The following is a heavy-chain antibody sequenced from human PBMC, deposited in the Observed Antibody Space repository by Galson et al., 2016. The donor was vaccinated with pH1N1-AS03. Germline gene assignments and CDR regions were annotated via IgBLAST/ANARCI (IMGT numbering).Heavy chain of an antibody. Sequence: SLRLSCAASGFSFSSYWMTWVRLTPGKGLEWVANINQDGSAVHYVDSVKGRFTISRDNAKNSLSLQMNSLRDEDTAVYYCARSQECSRPSCSLRIYYYPMDVWGHGTTVTVSS. CDR2: INQDGSAV. V-gene: IGHV3-7*03. J-gene: IGHJ6*02. D-gene: IGHD2-2*01. CDR1: GFSFSSYW. CDR3: ARSQECSRPSCSLRIYYYPMDV.